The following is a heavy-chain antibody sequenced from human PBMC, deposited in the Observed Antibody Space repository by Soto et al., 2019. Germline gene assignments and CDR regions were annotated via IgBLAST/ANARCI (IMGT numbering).Heavy chain of an antibody. CDR3: ARDARGTRGFDEMDI. Sequence: ASVKVSCKASGYIFTGYHIHWVRRAPGRGLEWMGWLNPNSGDTEYAQNFQGRVTMTRDTSFNLVYMEMSGLMSDDTAVYYCARDARGTRGFDEMDIWGQGTTVTVSS. CDR2: LNPNSGDT. CDR1: GYIFTGYH. D-gene: IGHD3-9*01. J-gene: IGHJ6*02. V-gene: IGHV1-2*02.